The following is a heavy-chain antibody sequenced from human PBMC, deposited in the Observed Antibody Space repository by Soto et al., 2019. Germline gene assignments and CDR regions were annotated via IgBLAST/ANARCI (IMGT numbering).Heavy chain of an antibody. Sequence: QTGGSLRLSCAASGFTFSSYAMSWVRQAPGKGLEWVSAISGSGGSTYYADSVKGRFTISRDNSKNTLYLQMNSLRAEDTAVYYCADGHRLHLGELSFFLAFDIWGQGTMVTVSS. D-gene: IGHD3-16*02. J-gene: IGHJ3*02. CDR1: GFTFSSYA. CDR3: ADGHRLHLGELSFFLAFDI. CDR2: ISGSGGST. V-gene: IGHV3-23*01.